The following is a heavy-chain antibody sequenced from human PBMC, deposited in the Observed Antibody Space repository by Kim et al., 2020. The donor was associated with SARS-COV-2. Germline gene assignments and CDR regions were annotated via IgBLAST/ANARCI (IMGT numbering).Heavy chain of an antibody. CDR3: ARGLGAY. D-gene: IGHD3-16*01. V-gene: IGHV3-53*01. J-gene: IGHJ4*02. Sequence: GGRTTYADTVKCRFTISRDNSKNKLYLQMNSLRAEDTAVYYCARGLGAYWGQGTRVTVFS. CDR2: GGRT.